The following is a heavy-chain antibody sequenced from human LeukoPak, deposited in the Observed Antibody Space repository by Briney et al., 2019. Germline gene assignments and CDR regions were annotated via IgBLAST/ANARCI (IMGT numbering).Heavy chain of an antibody. CDR2: IYYSGNT. J-gene: IGHJ4*02. CDR3: ARQTGSGLFILP. CDR1: GVSISSSNSY. D-gene: IGHD3/OR15-3a*01. Sequence: PSETLSLTCTVSGVSISSSNSYSCLLRHPPGKRLEWIDSIYYSGNTYYNSSLKSQVSISIDTSKNLSSLMLTSVTAEATALYYCARQTGSGLFILPGGQGSLVSVCS. V-gene: IGHV4-39*01.